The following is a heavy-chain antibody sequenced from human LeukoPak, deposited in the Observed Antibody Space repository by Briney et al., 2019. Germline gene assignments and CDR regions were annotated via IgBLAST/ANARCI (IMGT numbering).Heavy chain of an antibody. D-gene: IGHD3-10*01. CDR2: INHSGST. V-gene: IGHV4-34*01. J-gene: IGHJ4*02. CDR3: ARRVTSHGDY. Sequence: SETLSLTCAVYGGSFSGYYWSWIRQPPGKGLEWIGEINHSGSTNYNPSLKSRVTISVDTSKNQFSLKLSSVTAADTAVYYCARRVTSHGDYWGQGALVTVSS. CDR1: GGSFSGYY.